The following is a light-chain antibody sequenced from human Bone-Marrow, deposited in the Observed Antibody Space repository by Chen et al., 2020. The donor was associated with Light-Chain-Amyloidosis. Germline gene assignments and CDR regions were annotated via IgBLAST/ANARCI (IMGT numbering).Light chain of an antibody. V-gene: IGLV1-40*01. Sequence: QSVLTQPPSVSGAPGQKVPILCTGSSSNIGAGNDVHWYQQLPGTTPKILIYGNTNRLSGVPSRFSGSKSGTSASLVISGLQPDDEADYHCQTYANATHVFGTGTKVIVL. J-gene: IGLJ1*01. CDR2: GNT. CDR3: QTYANATHV. CDR1: SSNIGAGND.